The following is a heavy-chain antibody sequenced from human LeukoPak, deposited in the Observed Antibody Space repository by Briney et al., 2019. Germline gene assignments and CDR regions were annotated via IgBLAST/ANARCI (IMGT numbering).Heavy chain of an antibody. J-gene: IGHJ4*02. V-gene: IGHV3-66*01. CDR2: IYSGSGT. D-gene: IGHD6-19*01. CDR3: ARRSYSSGWTNFDY. CDR1: GFTVSSNY. Sequence: GGSLRLSCAASGFTVSSNYMSWVRQAPGKGLEWVSVIYSGSGTHYADSVKGRFTLSRDNSKNTLYLQMNSLRAEDTAVYYCARRSYSSGWTNFDYWGQGTLVTVSS.